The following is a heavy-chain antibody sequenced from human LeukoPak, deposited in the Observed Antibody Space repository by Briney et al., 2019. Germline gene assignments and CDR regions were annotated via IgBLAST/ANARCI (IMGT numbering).Heavy chain of an antibody. CDR3: ARVYNKRGLASYYYYFDV. Sequence: SETLSLTCTVSGGSISSYYWSWIRQPPGKRLGWIGYIYYSESTNYNPSLKSRVTISLDTSKSQFSLKLRSVTAADTAVYYCARVYNKRGLASYYYYFDVWGKGTTVTVSS. D-gene: IGHD3-16*01. CDR2: IYYSEST. CDR1: GGSISSYY. V-gene: IGHV4-59*01. J-gene: IGHJ6*03.